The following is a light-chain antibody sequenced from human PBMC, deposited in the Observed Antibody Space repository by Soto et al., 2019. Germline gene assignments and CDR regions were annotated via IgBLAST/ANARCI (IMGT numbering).Light chain of an antibody. J-gene: IGKJ5*01. CDR3: QQCITWPRT. CDR1: QIIRSSF. CDR2: GAS. Sequence: RVLTQSPVTLSFSPCERATLSCGSSQIIRSSFLAWYQQKPGQAPRLLIYGASSRATGIPDRFSGSGSGTDFTLTISRLEPEDFAVYYCQQCITWPRTFGQGTRVEIK. V-gene: IGKV3-20*01.